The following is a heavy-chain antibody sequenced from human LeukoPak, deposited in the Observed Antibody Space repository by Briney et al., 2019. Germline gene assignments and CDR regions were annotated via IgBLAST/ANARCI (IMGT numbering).Heavy chain of an antibody. CDR3: ARVVDSSGYYYYFDY. D-gene: IGHD3-22*01. CDR2: IYYSGST. CDR1: GGSISSSSYY. V-gene: IGHV4-39*07. Sequence: SETLSLTCTVSGGSISSSSYYWGWIRQPPGKGLEWIGSIYYSGSTYYNPSLKSRVTISVDTSKNQFSLKLSSVTAADTAVYYCARVVDSSGYYYYFDYWGQGTLVTVSS. J-gene: IGHJ4*02.